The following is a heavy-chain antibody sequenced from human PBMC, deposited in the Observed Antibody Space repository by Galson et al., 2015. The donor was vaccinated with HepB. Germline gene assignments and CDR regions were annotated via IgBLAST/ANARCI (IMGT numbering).Heavy chain of an antibody. Sequence: QSGAEVKKPGASVKVSCKASGYAFTTYGFTWVRQAPGQGLEWMGWISAYNGNTNYAQKLQGRVSMTTDTSTSTAYMELRSLRSDDTAVYYCARGAFVVAVHSTQNNWFGPWGQGTLVTVSS. J-gene: IGHJ5*02. CDR3: ARGAFVVAVHSTQNNWFGP. CDR2: ISAYNGNT. CDR1: GYAFTTYG. D-gene: IGHD2-21*01. V-gene: IGHV1-18*01.